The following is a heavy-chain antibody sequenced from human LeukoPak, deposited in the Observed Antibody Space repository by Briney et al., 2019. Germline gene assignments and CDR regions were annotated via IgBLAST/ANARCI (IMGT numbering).Heavy chain of an antibody. Sequence: GGSLRLSCAASGFTFSSYAMSWVRQAPGKGLEWVSVISGSGGSTYYADSVKGRFTISRDNSKNTLYLQMNSLRAEDTAVYYCAKVRYDSSGYQSPYFDYWGQGILVTVSS. D-gene: IGHD3-22*01. J-gene: IGHJ4*02. CDR1: GFTFSSYA. CDR3: AKVRYDSSGYQSPYFDY. CDR2: ISGSGGST. V-gene: IGHV3-23*01.